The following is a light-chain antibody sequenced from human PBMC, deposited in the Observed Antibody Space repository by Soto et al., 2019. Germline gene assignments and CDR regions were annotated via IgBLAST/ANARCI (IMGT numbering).Light chain of an antibody. V-gene: IGKV3-20*01. CDR2: GAS. J-gene: IGKJ1*01. CDR1: QSVSSSY. Sequence: IVLTQSPGTLSLSPGERDTISCRASQSVSSSYLAWNQQKPGQAPRLLIYGASSRATGIPDRFSGSGSGTDFTLTISRLEPEDFAVYYCQQYGSSRVTFGQGTKVDIK. CDR3: QQYGSSRVT.